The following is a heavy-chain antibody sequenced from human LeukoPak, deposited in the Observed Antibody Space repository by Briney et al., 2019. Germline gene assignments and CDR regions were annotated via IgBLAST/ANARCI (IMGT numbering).Heavy chain of an antibody. CDR3: ARDNPATGDDFDY. CDR2: ISYDGSNK. CDR1: GFTFSSYA. J-gene: IGHJ4*02. D-gene: IGHD1-1*01. V-gene: IGHV3-30-3*01. Sequence: GGSLRLSCAASGFTFSSYAMHWVRQAPGKGLEWVAVISYDGSNKYYADSVKGRFTISRDNSKNTLYLQMNSLRAEDTAVYYCARDNPATGDDFDYWGQGTLVTVSS.